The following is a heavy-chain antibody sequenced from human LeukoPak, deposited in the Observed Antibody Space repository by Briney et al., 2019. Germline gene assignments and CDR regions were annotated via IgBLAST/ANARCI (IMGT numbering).Heavy chain of an antibody. J-gene: IGHJ6*04. Sequence: SETLSLTCTVSGGSISSYYWSWIRQPAGKGLEGIGRIYTSGSTNYNPSLKSRVTISVDRSKKQFSLKLSSVTAADTAVYYCARARRGSNTYYYGMDVWGKGTTVTVSS. CDR1: GGSISSYY. V-gene: IGHV4-4*07. D-gene: IGHD2-15*01. CDR3: ARARRGSNTYYYGMDV. CDR2: IYTSGST.